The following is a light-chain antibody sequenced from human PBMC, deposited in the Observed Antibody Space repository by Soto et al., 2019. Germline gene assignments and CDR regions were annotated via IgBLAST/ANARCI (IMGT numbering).Light chain of an antibody. CDR3: QQYNNWPRT. CDR1: QSVSSN. Sequence: EIVMTQSPATLSVSPGQRATLSCRASQSVSSNLAWYQQKPGQVPRLLIYGASTRATGIPARFSGSGSGTEFTLTISSLQPEDFAVYYCQQYNNWPRTFGQGTKV. CDR2: GAS. J-gene: IGKJ1*01. V-gene: IGKV3-15*01.